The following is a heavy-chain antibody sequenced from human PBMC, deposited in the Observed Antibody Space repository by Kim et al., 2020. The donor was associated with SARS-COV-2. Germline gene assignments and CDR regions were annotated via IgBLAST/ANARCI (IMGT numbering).Heavy chain of an antibody. D-gene: IGHD5-12*01. CDR3: VRDFGGYGLGFDF. V-gene: IGHV3-30*04. CDR1: GFTFSSFP. J-gene: IGHJ4*02. CDR2: VSKDESNK. Sequence: GGSLRLSCAASGFTFSSFPMHWVRQAPGKGLDWVASVSKDESNKYYAESVKGRFTISRDNSKNTLSLQMNSLRPEDTAVYYCVRDFGGYGLGFDFWGQGTLITVSS.